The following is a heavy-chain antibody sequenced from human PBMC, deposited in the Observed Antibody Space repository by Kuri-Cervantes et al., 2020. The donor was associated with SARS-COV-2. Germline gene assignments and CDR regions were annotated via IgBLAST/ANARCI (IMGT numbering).Heavy chain of an antibody. CDR2: IIPIFGTA. CDR1: GGTFSSYA. V-gene: IGHV1-69*13. Sequence: SVKVSCKASGGTFSSYAISWVRQAPGQGLERMGGIIPIFGTANYAQKFQGRVTITADESTSTAYMELSSLRSEDTAVYYCARSRGGLNLLAYYYYYYMDVWGKGTTVTVSS. J-gene: IGHJ6*03. CDR3: ARSRGGLNLLAYYYYYYMDV. D-gene: IGHD3-10*01.